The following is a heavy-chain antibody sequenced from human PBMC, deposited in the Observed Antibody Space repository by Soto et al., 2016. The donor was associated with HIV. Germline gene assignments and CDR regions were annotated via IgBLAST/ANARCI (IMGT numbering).Heavy chain of an antibody. CDR1: GYTFTGYY. CDR3: ARGDYYDSSGYYSFGY. J-gene: IGHJ4*02. Sequence: QVQLVQSGAEVKKPGASVKVSCKASGYTFTGYYMHWVRQAPGQGLEWMGWINPNSGGTNYAQKFQGRVTMTRDTSISTAYMELSGLRSDDTAVYYCARGDYYDSSGYYSFGYWGQGTLVTVSS. D-gene: IGHD3-22*01. CDR2: INPNSGGT. V-gene: IGHV1-2*02.